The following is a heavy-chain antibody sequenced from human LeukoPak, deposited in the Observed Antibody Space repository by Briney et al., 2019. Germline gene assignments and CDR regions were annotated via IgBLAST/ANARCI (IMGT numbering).Heavy chain of an antibody. CDR2: FYHGGST. CDR1: GYSISTGYY. D-gene: IGHD6-19*01. V-gene: IGHV4-38-2*02. CDR3: AKGGWDY. Sequence: SETLSLTCTVSGYSISTGYYWDWIRQPPGKGLEWIGTFYHGGSTYYNPSLKSRVTISVDTSKNQFSLNLTSVTAADTAVYYCAKGGWDYWGQGTLVTVSS. J-gene: IGHJ4*02.